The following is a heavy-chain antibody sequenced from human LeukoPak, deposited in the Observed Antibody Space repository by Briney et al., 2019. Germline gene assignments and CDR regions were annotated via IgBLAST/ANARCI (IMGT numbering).Heavy chain of an antibody. CDR3: AKDSTVTTDWYFDL. Sequence: GGSLRLSCAASGFTFSSYAMHWVRQAPGKGLEWVALISYDGSNKYYADSVKGRFTISRDNSKNTLYLQMNSLRAEDTAVYYCAKDSTVTTDWYFDLWGRGTLVTVSS. CDR1: GFTFSSYA. CDR2: ISYDGSNK. V-gene: IGHV3-30*04. D-gene: IGHD4-17*01. J-gene: IGHJ2*01.